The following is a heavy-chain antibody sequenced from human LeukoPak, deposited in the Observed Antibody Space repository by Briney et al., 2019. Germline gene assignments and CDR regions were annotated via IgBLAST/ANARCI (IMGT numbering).Heavy chain of an antibody. D-gene: IGHD1-26*01. CDR1: EYSFATYW. CDR3: ARPLQGIVGATGFDY. J-gene: IGHJ4*02. Sequence: GESLKISCQGSEYSFATYWIAWLRQMPGKGLEWRGTIYPSDSDTRYSPSFQGQVTISADKSIKTAYLQWSSLKASDTAMYYCARPLQGIVGATGFDYWGQGTLVTVSS. V-gene: IGHV5-51*01. CDR2: IYPSDSDT.